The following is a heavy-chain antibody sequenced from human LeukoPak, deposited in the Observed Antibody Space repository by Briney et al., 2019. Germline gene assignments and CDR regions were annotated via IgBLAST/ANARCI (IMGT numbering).Heavy chain of an antibody. Sequence: GRSLRLSCAASGFTFSSYGMHWVRQAPGKGLEWVAVISYDGSNKYYADSVKGRFTISRDNSKNTLYLQMNSLRAEDTAVYYCAKDLSTYFDYWGRGTLVTVSS. D-gene: IGHD5/OR15-5a*01. CDR3: AKDLSTYFDY. V-gene: IGHV3-30*18. CDR1: GFTFSSYG. J-gene: IGHJ4*02. CDR2: ISYDGSNK.